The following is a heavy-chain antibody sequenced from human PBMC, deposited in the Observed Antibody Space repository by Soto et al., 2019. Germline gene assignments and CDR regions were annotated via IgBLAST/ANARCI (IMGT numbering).Heavy chain of an antibody. Sequence: ASVKVSCKASGYTFTGYYMHWVRQAPGQGLEWMGWINPNSGGTNYAQKFQGWVTMTRDTSISTAYMELSSLRSEDTAVYYCARGLAYDFLRLYYFDYWGQGTLVTVSS. CDR2: INPNSGGT. V-gene: IGHV1-2*04. CDR1: GYTFTGYY. D-gene: IGHD3-3*01. J-gene: IGHJ4*02. CDR3: ARGLAYDFLRLYYFDY.